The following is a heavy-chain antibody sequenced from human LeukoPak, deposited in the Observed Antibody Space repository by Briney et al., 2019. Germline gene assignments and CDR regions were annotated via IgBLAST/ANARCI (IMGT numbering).Heavy chain of an antibody. CDR1: GYSFTSYW. J-gene: IGHJ3*02. CDR3: ARPTLGGFDAFDI. D-gene: IGHD3-10*01. V-gene: IGHV5-51*01. CDR2: IYPGDSDT. Sequence: HGESLKISCKGSGYSFTSYWIGWVRQMPGKGLEWMGIIYPGDSDTRYSPSFQGQVTISADKSISTAYLQWSSLKASDTAVYYCARPTLGGFDAFDIWGQGTMVTVSS.